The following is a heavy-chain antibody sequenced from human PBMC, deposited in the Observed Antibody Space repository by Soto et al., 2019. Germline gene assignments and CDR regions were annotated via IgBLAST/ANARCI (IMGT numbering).Heavy chain of an antibody. J-gene: IGHJ2*01. D-gene: IGHD4-17*01. Sequence: QVQLQESGPGLVKPSETLSLTCTVSGGSISSYYWSWIRQPPGKGLEWIGYIYYSGSTNYNPSLKSRVTISVDTSKNQCSLKLSSVTAADTAVYYCARSYGDYGWYFDLWGRGTLVTVSS. V-gene: IGHV4-59*08. CDR1: GGSISSYY. CDR3: ARSYGDYGWYFDL. CDR2: IYYSGST.